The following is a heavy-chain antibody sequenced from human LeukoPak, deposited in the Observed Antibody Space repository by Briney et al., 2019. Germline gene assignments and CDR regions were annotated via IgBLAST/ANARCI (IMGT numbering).Heavy chain of an antibody. CDR1: GFTFSNYA. Sequence: GGSLRLSRAASGFTFSNYAMSWVRQAPGKGLEWVSVISGLGGSTYYADSVKGRFAISRDNSKSTLWLQVNSLRADDTAIYYCARDVEARISAAGTFDYWGQGSLVTVSS. CDR3: ARDVEARISAAGTFDY. D-gene: IGHD6-13*01. V-gene: IGHV3-23*01. J-gene: IGHJ4*02. CDR2: ISGLGGST.